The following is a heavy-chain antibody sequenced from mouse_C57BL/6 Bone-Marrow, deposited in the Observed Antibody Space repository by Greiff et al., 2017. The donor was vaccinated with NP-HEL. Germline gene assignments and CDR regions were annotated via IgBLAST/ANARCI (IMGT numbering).Heavy chain of an antibody. CDR3: VGDAMDY. Sequence: DVQLQESGPGLVKPSQSLSLTCSVTGYSITSGYYWNWIRQFPGNKLEWMGYISYDGSNNYNPSLKNRISITRDTSKNQFFLKLNSVTTEDTATYYCVGDAMDYWGQGTSVTVSS. CDR2: ISYDGSN. J-gene: IGHJ4*01. V-gene: IGHV3-6*01. CDR1: GYSITSGYY.